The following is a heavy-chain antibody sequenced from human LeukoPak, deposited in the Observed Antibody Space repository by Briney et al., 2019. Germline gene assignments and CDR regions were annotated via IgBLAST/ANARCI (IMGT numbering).Heavy chain of an antibody. CDR3: ARGQYYYDSSGYYSYYYYGMDV. J-gene: IGHJ6*02. D-gene: IGHD3-22*01. CDR1: GGTFSSYA. CDR2: IIPIFGTA. Sequence: ASVKVSCTASGGTFSSYAISWVRQAPGQGLEWMGGIIPIFGTANYAQKFQGRVTITADESTSTAYMELSSLRSEDTAVYYCARGQYYYDSSGYYSYYYYGMDVWGQGTTVTVSS. V-gene: IGHV1-69*13.